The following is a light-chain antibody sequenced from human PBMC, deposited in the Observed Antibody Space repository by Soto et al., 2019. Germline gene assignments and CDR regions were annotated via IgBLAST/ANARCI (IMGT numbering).Light chain of an antibody. J-gene: IGKJ1*01. CDR3: QQHYSSLRT. CDR2: GAS. Sequence: DIVMTQSPDSLAVSLGERVTINCKSSQSVLYTSNNKNYLAWFQQKPGQPPKLLIYGASTRESGVPDRFSGSGSGTDFTLTISSLQAEDVAVYYCQQHYSSLRTFGQGTKVEIK. CDR1: QSVLYTSNNKNY. V-gene: IGKV4-1*01.